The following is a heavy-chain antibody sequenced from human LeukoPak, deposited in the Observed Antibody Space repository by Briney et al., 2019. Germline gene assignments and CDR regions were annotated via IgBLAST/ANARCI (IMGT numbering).Heavy chain of an antibody. D-gene: IGHD3-10*01. Sequence: GGSLRLSCAASGFTFDDYAMHWVRHAPGKGLEWVSGISWNSGSIGYADSVKGRFTISRDNAKNSLYLQMNSLRAEDTAVYYCAKDVGGYYFTYWSGCFDHWGQGTLVTVSS. CDR3: AKDVGGYYFTYWSGCFDH. V-gene: IGHV3-9*01. J-gene: IGHJ4*02. CDR1: GFTFDDYA. CDR2: ISWNSGSI.